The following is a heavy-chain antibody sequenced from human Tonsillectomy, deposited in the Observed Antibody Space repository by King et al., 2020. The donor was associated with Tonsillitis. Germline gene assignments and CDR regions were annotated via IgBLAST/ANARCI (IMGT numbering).Heavy chain of an antibody. Sequence: VQLVESGGGLVQPGGSLRLSCEVSGFIFKNYWMTWVRQAPGKGLEWVASIKRDGHEMSYVDSVKGRCSISRDNAKNSMFLLMSGLRAEDTAMYYCARQYGDYGYYFDLWGRGTLVTVSS. CDR1: GFIFKNYW. J-gene: IGHJ2*01. CDR3: ARQYGDYGYYFDL. V-gene: IGHV3-7*01. D-gene: IGHD4-17*01. CDR2: IKRDGHEM.